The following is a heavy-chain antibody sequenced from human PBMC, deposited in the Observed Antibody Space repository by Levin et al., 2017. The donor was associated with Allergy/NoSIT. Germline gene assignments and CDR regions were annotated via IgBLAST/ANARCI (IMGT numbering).Heavy chain of an antibody. Sequence: SETLSLTCTVSGGSIGTYYWSWIRQPPGKRLEWIAYINHSGVTNYNPSLKSRVTMSISRSKSQVSLNLTSVTSADTAVYYCARGGAGGNAVIRDHYGLDVWGQGTTVTVSS. D-gene: IGHD3-22*01. CDR2: INHSGVT. V-gene: IGHV4-59*01. CDR1: GGSIGTYY. CDR3: ARGGAGGNAVIRDHYGLDV. J-gene: IGHJ6*02.